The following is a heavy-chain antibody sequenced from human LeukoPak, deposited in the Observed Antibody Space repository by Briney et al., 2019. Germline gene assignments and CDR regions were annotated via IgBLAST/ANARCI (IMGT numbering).Heavy chain of an antibody. D-gene: IGHD7-27*01. CDR2: IFPSDSDT. CDR3: ATMGKNYYYSYMDV. Sequence: GESLNISCKGSGYSFTKYWIGWVRPMPGKGLEWIGIIFPSDSDTRYSPSFQGQVTISDDKSISTASLQWSSLKASDTAMYYCATMGKNYYYSYMDVWGKGTTVTVSS. CDR1: GYSFTKYW. J-gene: IGHJ6*03. V-gene: IGHV5-51*01.